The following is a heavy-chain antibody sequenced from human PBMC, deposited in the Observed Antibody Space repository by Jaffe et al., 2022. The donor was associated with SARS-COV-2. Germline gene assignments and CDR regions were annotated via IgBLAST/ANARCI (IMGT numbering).Heavy chain of an antibody. CDR3: ASLVGVLWWSPNAFDI. V-gene: IGHV3-48*03. CDR1: GFTFSSYE. CDR2: ISSSGSTI. Sequence: EVQLVESGGGLVQPGGSLRLSCAASGFTFSSYEMNWVRQAPGKGLEWVSYISSSGSTIYYADSVKGRFTISRDNAKNSLYLQMNSLRAEDTAVYYCASLVGVLWWSPNAFDIWGQGTMVTVSS. D-gene: IGHD2-21*01. J-gene: IGHJ3*02.